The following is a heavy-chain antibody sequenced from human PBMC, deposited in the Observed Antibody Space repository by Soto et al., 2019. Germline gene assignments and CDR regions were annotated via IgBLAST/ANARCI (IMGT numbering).Heavy chain of an antibody. Sequence: GASVKVSCKASGYTFTGYYMHWVRQAPGQGLEWMGWINPNSGGTNYAQKLQGRVTMTTDTSTSTAYMELRSLRSDDTAVYYCAVVDYGDYYWFDPWGQGTLVTVSS. J-gene: IGHJ5*02. CDR3: AVVDYGDYYWFDP. D-gene: IGHD4-17*01. CDR2: INPNSGGT. V-gene: IGHV1-2*02. CDR1: GYTFTGYY.